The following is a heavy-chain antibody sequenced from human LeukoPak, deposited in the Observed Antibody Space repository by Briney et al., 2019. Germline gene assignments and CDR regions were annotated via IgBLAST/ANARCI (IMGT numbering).Heavy chain of an antibody. CDR2: ISRSGDIT. Sequence: GGSLRLSCAASGATFTKYGMKWVRQAAGAGLEYISGISRSGDITHYADSVRGRFTISRDNVKNILYLQMHSLRAEDTALYYCAPEGFYYWGPGTQVTVSS. CDR1: GATFTKYG. J-gene: IGHJ4*02. V-gene: IGHV3-23*01. CDR3: APEGFYY.